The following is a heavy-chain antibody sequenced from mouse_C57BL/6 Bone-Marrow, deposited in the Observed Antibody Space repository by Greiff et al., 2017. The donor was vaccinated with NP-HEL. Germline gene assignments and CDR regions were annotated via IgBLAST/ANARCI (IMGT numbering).Heavy chain of an antibody. J-gene: IGHJ4*01. CDR3: ARSSTVVAYYYAMDY. D-gene: IGHD1-1*01. V-gene: IGHV1-81*01. Sequence: VQLQQSGAELARPGASVKLSCKASGYTFTSYGISWVKQRTGQGLEWIGEIYPRSGNTYYNEKFKGKATLTADKSSSTAYMELRSLTSEDSAVYFCARSSTVVAYYYAMDYWGQGTSVTVSS. CDR1: GYTFTSYG. CDR2: IYPRSGNT.